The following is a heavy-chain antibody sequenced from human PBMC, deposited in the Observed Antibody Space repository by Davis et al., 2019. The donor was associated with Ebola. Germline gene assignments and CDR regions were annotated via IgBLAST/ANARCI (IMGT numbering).Heavy chain of an antibody. CDR2: ISSSSSYT. CDR3: ARDGLGGSPFDY. CDR1: GFTFRDYY. V-gene: IGHV3-11*06. J-gene: IGHJ4*02. D-gene: IGHD2-15*01. Sequence: PGGSLRLSCAASGFTFRDYYMSWIRQAPGKGLEWVSYISSSSSYTNYADSVKGRFTISRDNAKNSLYLQMNSLRAEDTAVYYCARDGLGGSPFDYWGQGTLVTVSS.